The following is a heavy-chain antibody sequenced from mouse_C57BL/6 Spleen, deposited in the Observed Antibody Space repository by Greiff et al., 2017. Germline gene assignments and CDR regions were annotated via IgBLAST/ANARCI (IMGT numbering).Heavy chain of an antibody. D-gene: IGHD1-1*01. CDR3: ARGGTVVATKDY. CDR1: GYTFSSYW. CDR2: IDPSDSYT. Sequence: QVQLQQPGAELVMPGASVKLSCKASGYTFSSYWMHWVKQRPGQGLEWIGEIDPSDSYTNYNQKFKGKSTLTVDKSSSTAYMQLSSLTSEDSAVYYCARGGTVVATKDYWGQGTTLTVSS. V-gene: IGHV1-69*01. J-gene: IGHJ2*01.